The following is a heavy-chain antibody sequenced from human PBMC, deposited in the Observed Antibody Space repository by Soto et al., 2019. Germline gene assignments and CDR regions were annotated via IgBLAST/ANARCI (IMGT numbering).Heavy chain of an antibody. CDR3: ARDTDYGDYLDNYYYYGMDV. V-gene: IGHV4-31*03. Sequence: SETLSLTCTVSGGSISSGGYYWSWIRQHPGKGLEWIGYIYYSGSTYYNPSLKSRVTISVDTSKNQFSLKLSSVTAADTAVYYCARDTDYGDYLDNYYYYGMDVWGQGTTVTVSS. J-gene: IGHJ6*02. CDR1: GGSISSGGYY. D-gene: IGHD4-17*01. CDR2: IYYSGST.